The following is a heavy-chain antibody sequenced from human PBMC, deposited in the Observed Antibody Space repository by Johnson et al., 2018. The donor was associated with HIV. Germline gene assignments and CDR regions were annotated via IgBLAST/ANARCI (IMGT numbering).Heavy chain of an antibody. CDR3: ARHLASGSYAGAFDI. Sequence: QVQLVESGGDLVKPGGSLRLSCAASGFIFSDYYMTWIRQAPGKGLESISYISSSGRTIYYADSVKGRFTMSRDNAKKSLYLQMNSLRAEDTAVYYCARHLASGSYAGAFDIWGQGTMVTVSS. V-gene: IGHV3-11*04. CDR1: GFIFSDYY. CDR2: ISSSGRTI. J-gene: IGHJ3*02. D-gene: IGHD1-26*01.